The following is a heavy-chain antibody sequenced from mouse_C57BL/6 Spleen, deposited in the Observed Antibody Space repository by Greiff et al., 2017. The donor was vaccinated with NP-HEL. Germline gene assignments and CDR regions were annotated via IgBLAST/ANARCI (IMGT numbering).Heavy chain of an antibody. V-gene: IGHV1-82*01. Sequence: VQLQQSGPELVKPGASVKISCKASGYAFSSSWMNWVQQRPGKGLEWIGRIYPGDGDTNYNGKFKGKATLTADKSSSTAYMQLSSLTSEDSAVYFCARGTNWDDYWGQGTTLTVSS. J-gene: IGHJ2*01. CDR3: ARGTNWDDY. D-gene: IGHD4-1*02. CDR2: IYPGDGDT. CDR1: GYAFSSSW.